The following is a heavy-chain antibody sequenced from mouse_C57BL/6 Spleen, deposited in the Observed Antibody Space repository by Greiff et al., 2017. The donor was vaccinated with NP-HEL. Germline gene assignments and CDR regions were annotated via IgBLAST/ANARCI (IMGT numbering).Heavy chain of an antibody. CDR1: GYTFTSYW. CDR3: TRGRTTAQATAWFAY. V-gene: IGHV1-5*01. Sequence: EVQLQQSGTVLARPGASVKMSCKTSGYTFTSYWMHWVNQRPGQGLEWIGAIYPGNSDTSYNQKFKGKAKLTAVTSASTAYMELSSLTNEDSAVYYCTRGRTTAQATAWFAYWGQGTLVTVSA. D-gene: IGHD3-2*02. CDR2: IYPGNSDT. J-gene: IGHJ3*01.